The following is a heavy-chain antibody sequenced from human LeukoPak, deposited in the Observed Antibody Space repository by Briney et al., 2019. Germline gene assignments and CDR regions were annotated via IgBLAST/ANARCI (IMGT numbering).Heavy chain of an antibody. J-gene: IGHJ4*02. V-gene: IGHV3-23*01. Sequence: GGSLRLSCVDSGFTFTNAWMSWVRQAPGKGLEWVSAISGSGGSTYYADSVKGRFTISRDNSKNTLYLQMNSLRAEDTAVYYCAKLGSGYSYGYIDYWGQGTLVTVSS. CDR3: AKLGSGYSYGYIDY. CDR2: ISGSGGST. D-gene: IGHD5-18*01. CDR1: GFTFTNAW.